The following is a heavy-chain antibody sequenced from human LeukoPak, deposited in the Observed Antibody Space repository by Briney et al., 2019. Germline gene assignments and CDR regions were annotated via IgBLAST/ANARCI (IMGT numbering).Heavy chain of an antibody. V-gene: IGHV1-24*01. Sequence: ASVKVSCKASGYTFTRYYIHWVRQAPGKGLEWMGGFDPEDGETIYAQKFQGRVTMTEDTSTDTAYMELSSLRSEDTAVYYRATRGVGYCSSTSCYPWGYWGQGTLVTVSS. CDR3: ATRGVGYCSSTSCYPWGY. J-gene: IGHJ4*02. D-gene: IGHD2-2*01. CDR2: FDPEDGET. CDR1: GYTFTRYY.